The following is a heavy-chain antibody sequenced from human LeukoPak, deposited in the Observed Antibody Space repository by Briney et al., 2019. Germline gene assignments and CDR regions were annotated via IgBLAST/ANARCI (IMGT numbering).Heavy chain of an antibody. V-gene: IGHV1-46*01. D-gene: IGHD5-24*01. CDR3: ARVGDDYNFDY. CDR2: IKPNGGST. Sequence: ASVKVSCKASGYIFTTYYIQCVRQAPGQGLEWMGMIKPNGGSTEYAQNFQGRFTMTRDTPTTTVYMELSSLTSEDTAVYYCARVGDDYNFDYWGQGTPVTVSS. J-gene: IGHJ4*02. CDR1: GYIFTTYY.